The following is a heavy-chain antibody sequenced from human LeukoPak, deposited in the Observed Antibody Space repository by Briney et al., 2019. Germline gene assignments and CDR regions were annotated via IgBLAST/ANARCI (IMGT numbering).Heavy chain of an antibody. CDR3: ARDIPYCGGDCAPYYFDY. J-gene: IGHJ4*02. D-gene: IGHD2-21*02. CDR2: ISSSSSTI. V-gene: IGHV3-48*03. Sequence: GGSLRLSCAASGFTFSNYEMNWVRQAPGKGLEWVSYISSSSSTIHYADSVKGRFTISRDNAKNSLYLQMNSLRAEDTAVYYCARDIPYCGGDCAPYYFDYWGQGTLVTVSS. CDR1: GFTFSNYE.